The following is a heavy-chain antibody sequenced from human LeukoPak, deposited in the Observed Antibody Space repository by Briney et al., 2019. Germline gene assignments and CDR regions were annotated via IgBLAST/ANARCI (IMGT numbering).Heavy chain of an antibody. D-gene: IGHD3-22*01. CDR1: GFTFSNSA. CDR3: AAGYHYDSKDPRFGMDV. J-gene: IGHJ6*02. V-gene: IGHV1-58*02. CDR2: IVVGSGNT. Sequence: SVKVSCKASGFTFSNSAMQWVRQAHGQRLEGIGWIVVGSGNTNYAQKFQERVTITRDMSTSTAYMELSSLRSEDTAVYYCAAGYHYDSKDPRFGMDVWGQGTTVTVSS.